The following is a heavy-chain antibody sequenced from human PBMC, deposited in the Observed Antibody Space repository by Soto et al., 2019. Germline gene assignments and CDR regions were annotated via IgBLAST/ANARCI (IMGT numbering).Heavy chain of an antibody. J-gene: IGHJ6*02. CDR2: ISYDGNNK. Sequence: GGSLRLSCAASGLTFSSSAMHWVRQAPGKGLEWVALISYDGNNKYYVDTVKGRFTISRDNSKNTLDLQMNSLREEDTVVYYCAAETKSYFYGMDVWGQGTTVTVSS. CDR3: AAETKSYFYGMDV. V-gene: IGHV3-30*03. CDR1: GLTFSSSA.